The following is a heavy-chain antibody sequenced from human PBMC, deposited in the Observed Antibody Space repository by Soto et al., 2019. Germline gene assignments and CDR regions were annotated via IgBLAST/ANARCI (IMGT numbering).Heavy chain of an antibody. J-gene: IGHJ6*02. D-gene: IGHD2-2*01. V-gene: IGHV1-69*13. Sequence: GASVKVSCKASGGTFSSYAISWVRQAPGQGLEWMGGIIPIFGTANYAQKFQGRVTITADESTSTAYMELSSLRSEDTAVYYCARGPDIVVVPAAIYYYGMDVWGQGTTVTVSS. CDR2: IIPIFGTA. CDR1: GGTFSSYA. CDR3: ARGPDIVVVPAAIYYYGMDV.